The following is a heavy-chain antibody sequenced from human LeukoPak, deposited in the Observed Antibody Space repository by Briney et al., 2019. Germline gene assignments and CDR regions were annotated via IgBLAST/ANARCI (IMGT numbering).Heavy chain of an antibody. CDR2: ISGSGGST. D-gene: IGHD2-8*01. J-gene: IGHJ3*02. CDR3: AKFLRVYYDI. V-gene: IGHV3-23*01. CDR1: GFIFSSYA. Sequence: PGGSLRLSCAASGFIFSSYAMSWVRQAPGKGLEWVSAISGSGGSTYYADSVKGRFTISRDNSKNTLYLQMNSLRTEDTAVYYCAKFLRVYYDIWGQGTMVTVSS.